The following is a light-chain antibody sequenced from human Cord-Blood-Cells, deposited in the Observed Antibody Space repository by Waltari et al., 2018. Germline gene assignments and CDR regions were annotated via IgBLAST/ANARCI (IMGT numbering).Light chain of an antibody. CDR3: SSYTSSSTWV. CDR1: SSDVGASNH. V-gene: IGLV2-14*01. J-gene: IGLJ3*02. CDR2: DVS. Sequence: QSALTQPAPVSGSPGQSLPISCTGTSSDVGASNHVSCYQQHPGKAPNLIIYDVSKRPSGVSNRFSGSKSGNTASLTISGLQAEDEADYYCSSYTSSSTWVFGGGTKLTVL.